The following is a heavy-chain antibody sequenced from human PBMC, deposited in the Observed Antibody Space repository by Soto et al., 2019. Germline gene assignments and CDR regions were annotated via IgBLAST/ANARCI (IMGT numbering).Heavy chain of an antibody. CDR2: IHTYNGNR. Sequence: SVKVSCKASGYTFTSYGISWVRQAPGQGLEWVGWIHTYNGNRNFPQKFQGRVTLTTDTSTSTAYMELRSLRSDDTAVYYCARDSDYNIAYWGQGTLVTVSS. CDR1: GYTFTSYG. CDR3: ARDSDYNIAY. D-gene: IGHD4-4*01. V-gene: IGHV1-18*01. J-gene: IGHJ4*02.